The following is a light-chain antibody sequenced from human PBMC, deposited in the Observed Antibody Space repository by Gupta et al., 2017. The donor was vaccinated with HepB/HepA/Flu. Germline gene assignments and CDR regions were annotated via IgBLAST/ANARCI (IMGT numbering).Light chain of an antibody. CDR2: DAS. Sequence: DIQMTQSPSSLSASVGDRVTITCQARQDISNYLNWYQKKPGKAPKLLIYDASNWEKGVPSRCSGSGGGADDTFTISSRQPEDVEAYYCQQKNNLHPSLTFGRGTKVEIK. J-gene: IGKJ4*01. CDR1: QDISNY. CDR3: QQKNNLHPSLT. V-gene: IGKV1-33*01.